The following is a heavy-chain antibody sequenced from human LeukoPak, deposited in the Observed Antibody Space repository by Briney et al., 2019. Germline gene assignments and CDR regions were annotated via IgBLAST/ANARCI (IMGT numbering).Heavy chain of an antibody. CDR3: ARGLIGDDY. J-gene: IGHJ4*02. D-gene: IGHD3-10*01. CDR2: INHSGST. CDR1: GFTVSSNY. Sequence: GSLRLSCAASGFTVSSNYMSWVRQPPGKGLEWIGEINHSGSTNYNPSLKSRVTISVDTSKNQFSLKLSSVTAADTAVYYCARGLIGDDYWGQGTLVTVSS. V-gene: IGHV4-34*01.